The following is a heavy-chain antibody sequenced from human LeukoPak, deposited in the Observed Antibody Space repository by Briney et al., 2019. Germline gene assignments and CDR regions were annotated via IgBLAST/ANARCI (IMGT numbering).Heavy chain of an antibody. CDR2: VTGNAANT. Sequence: PGGSLRLSCAASGFTFSSYAMSWVRQAPGKGLEWVSGVTGNAANTYYADSVKGRFAISRDNSKNTVYLQMNSLRAEDTAVYYCAKDRAVVVVPAANNWFDPWGQGTLVTVSS. J-gene: IGHJ5*02. CDR1: GFTFSSYA. CDR3: AKDRAVVVVPAANNWFDP. V-gene: IGHV3-23*01. D-gene: IGHD2-2*01.